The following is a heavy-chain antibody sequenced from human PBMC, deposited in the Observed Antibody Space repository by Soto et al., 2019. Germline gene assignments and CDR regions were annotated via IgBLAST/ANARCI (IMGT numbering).Heavy chain of an antibody. Sequence: ASVKVSCKTFGYSFTNYDINWVRQATGQGLEWMGWISAYNGNTNYAQKLQGRVTMTTDTSTSTVYMELRSLRSDDTAVYYCARVASDSSDYYLNWFDPWGQGTLVTVSS. CDR3: ARVASDSSDYYLNWFDP. D-gene: IGHD3-22*01. CDR1: GYSFTNYD. J-gene: IGHJ5*02. V-gene: IGHV1-18*01. CDR2: ISAYNGNT.